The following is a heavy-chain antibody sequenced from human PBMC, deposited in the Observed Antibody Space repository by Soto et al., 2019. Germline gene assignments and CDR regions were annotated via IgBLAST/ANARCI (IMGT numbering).Heavy chain of an antibody. V-gene: IGHV4-39*01. Sequence: QLQLQESGPGLVKPSETLSLTCTVSGGSISRSSYYWVWIRQPPGKGLEWIGSFYYSGSTYYNPSLKSRVTRSLDTSENQFSLKLSSVTAADTALYYCARQVVDGTVAGAGRVDYWGQGTLVTVSS. D-gene: IGHD6-19*01. J-gene: IGHJ4*02. CDR1: GGSISRSSYY. CDR3: ARQVVDGTVAGAGRVDY. CDR2: FYYSGST.